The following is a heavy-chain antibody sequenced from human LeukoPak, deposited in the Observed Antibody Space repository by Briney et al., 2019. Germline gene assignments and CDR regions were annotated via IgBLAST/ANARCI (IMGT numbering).Heavy chain of an antibody. V-gene: IGHV4-59*01. D-gene: IGHD3-22*01. CDR2: IYYSGHT. CDR1: GGSISSYY. CDR3: ASILGDYYYDSSGSSDAFDI. J-gene: IGHJ3*02. Sequence: ETPSLSCTVSGGSISSYYCSWIRQPPGKGREGSGYIYYSGHTNYNPSLNRRVTISVATSKNQFSLKLSSVTAADTAVYYCASILGDYYYDSSGSSDAFDIWGQGTMVTVSS.